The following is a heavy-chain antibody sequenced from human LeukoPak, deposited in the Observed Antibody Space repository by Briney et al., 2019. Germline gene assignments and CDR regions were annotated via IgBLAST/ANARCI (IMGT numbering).Heavy chain of an antibody. V-gene: IGHV3-7*01. J-gene: IGHJ4*02. D-gene: IGHD2/OR15-2a*01. CDR1: GFTFSSYW. Sequence: GGSLRLSCAGSGFTFSSYWMNWVRQAPGKGLEWVANIKHDGSEKYYVDSVKGRFTISRDNAKDSLYLQMNSLRAQDTAVYYCARANSLGYWGQGTLVTVSS. CDR3: ARANSLGY. CDR2: IKHDGSEK.